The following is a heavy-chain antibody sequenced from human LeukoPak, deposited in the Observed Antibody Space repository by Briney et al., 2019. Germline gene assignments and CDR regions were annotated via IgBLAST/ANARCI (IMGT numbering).Heavy chain of an antibody. CDR2: VNSDGRSI. V-gene: IGHV3-74*01. D-gene: IGHD6-19*01. J-gene: IGHJ4*02. CDR1: GFIFSSRW. CDR3: ARGDSSGWYLLDF. Sequence: PGGSLRLSCAASGFIFSSRWMHWVRQAPGKGLVWVSRVNSDGRSINYADFVKGRFAISRDNAKNTLYLQMNSLRAEDTAVYYCARGDSSGWYLLDFWGQGILVTVSS.